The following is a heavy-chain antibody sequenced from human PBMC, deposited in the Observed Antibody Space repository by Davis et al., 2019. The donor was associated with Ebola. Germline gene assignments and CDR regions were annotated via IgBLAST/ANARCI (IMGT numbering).Heavy chain of an antibody. Sequence: GGSLRLSCAASGFSSSSYWMSWVRQAPGKGLEWVASIKQDGSEKYYVDSVKGRFTISRDNAKNSLYLQMNSLRAEDTAVYYCLYGMDVWGQGTTVTVSS. V-gene: IGHV3-7*01. CDR1: GFSSSSYW. J-gene: IGHJ6*02. CDR2: IKQDGSEK. CDR3: LYGMDV.